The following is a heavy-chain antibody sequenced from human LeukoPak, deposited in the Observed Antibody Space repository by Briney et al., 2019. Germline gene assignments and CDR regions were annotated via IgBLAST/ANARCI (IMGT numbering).Heavy chain of an antibody. J-gene: IGHJ5*02. CDR1: GFRFSDYY. CDR2: IRDSGEA. D-gene: IGHD3/OR15-3a*01. Sequence: GGSLRLSCAVSGFRFSDYYMSWVRQAPGKGLEWVGLIRDSGEAFYSDFARGRFAISRDESANTLYLQMNSLRVEDAAVYFCWRDRAANQDWVEFDPWGQGTPVTVSS. V-gene: IGHV3-53*05. CDR3: WRDRAANQDWVEFDP.